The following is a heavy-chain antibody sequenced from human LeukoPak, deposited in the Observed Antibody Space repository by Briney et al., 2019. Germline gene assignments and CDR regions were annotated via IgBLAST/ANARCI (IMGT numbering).Heavy chain of an antibody. CDR1: GGSISSSFW. Sequence: SETLSLTCAVSGGSISSSFWWSWVRQPPGKGLEWIGEIYHSGTPNYNPSLKSRLTISVDKSKNRFSLNLTSVTAADTAVYYCASLYRAVGGISDHWGQGTLVTVAS. D-gene: IGHD6-19*01. V-gene: IGHV4-4*02. CDR2: IYHSGTP. J-gene: IGHJ4*02. CDR3: ASLYRAVGGISDH.